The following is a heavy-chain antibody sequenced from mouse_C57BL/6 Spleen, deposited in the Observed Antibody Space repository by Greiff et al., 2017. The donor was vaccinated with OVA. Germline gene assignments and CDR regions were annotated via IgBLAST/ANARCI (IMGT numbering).Heavy chain of an antibody. J-gene: IGHJ4*01. CDR2: IRSKSNNYAT. V-gene: IGHV10-1*01. CDR1: GFSFNTYA. CDR3: VRHLRDSFPMDD. D-gene: IGHD3-2*01. Sequence: EVMLVESGGGLVQPTGSLKLSCAASGFSFNTYAMNWVRQAPGKGLDWVARIRSKSNNYATYYADSVKDRFTISRDDSESMLYLQMNNLKTEDTAMYYCVRHLRDSFPMDDWGQGTSVTVSS.